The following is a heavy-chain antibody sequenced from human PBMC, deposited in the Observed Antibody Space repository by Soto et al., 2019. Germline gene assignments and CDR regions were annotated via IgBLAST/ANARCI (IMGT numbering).Heavy chain of an antibody. J-gene: IGHJ5*02. Sequence: PSETLSLTCAVYGGSFSGYYWSWIRQPPGKGLEWIGEINHSGSTNYNPSLKSRVTVSVDTSKSQFSLKLSSVTAADTAVYYCARGGSYGDYVSNWFDPWGQGTLVTVSS. CDR1: GGSFSGYY. D-gene: IGHD4-17*01. V-gene: IGHV4-34*01. CDR2: INHSGST. CDR3: ARGGSYGDYVSNWFDP.